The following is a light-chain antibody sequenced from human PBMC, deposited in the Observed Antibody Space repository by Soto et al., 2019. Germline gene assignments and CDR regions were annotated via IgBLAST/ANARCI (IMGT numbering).Light chain of an antibody. CDR1: QSVDNY. CDR2: DAS. Sequence: EIVLTQFPGTLSLSPGEGATLSCRASQSVDNYLAWYQQKPGQAPRLLIFDASFRATGTPARFSGSGSGTDFTFSISRLEPEDFAVYYCLQRNTWPWTFGQGTKV. J-gene: IGKJ1*01. V-gene: IGKV3-11*01. CDR3: LQRNTWPWT.